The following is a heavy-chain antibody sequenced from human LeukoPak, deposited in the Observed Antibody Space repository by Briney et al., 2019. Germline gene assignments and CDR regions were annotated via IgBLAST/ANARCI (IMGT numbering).Heavy chain of an antibody. J-gene: IGHJ4*02. Sequence: GGSLRLSCAASGFTFSSYGMHWVRQAPGKGLEWVSVIYSGGSTYYADSVKGRFTISRDNSKNTLYLQMNSLRAEDTAVYYCARVSNGVAAAGTNYFDYWGQGTLVTVSS. CDR3: ARVSNGVAAAGTNYFDY. CDR1: GFTFSSYG. V-gene: IGHV3-NL1*01. D-gene: IGHD6-13*01. CDR2: IYSGGST.